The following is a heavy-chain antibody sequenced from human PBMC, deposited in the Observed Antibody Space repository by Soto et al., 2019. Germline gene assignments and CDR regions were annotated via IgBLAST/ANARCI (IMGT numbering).Heavy chain of an antibody. CDR1: GGSISSGDYY. CDR2: IYYSGST. V-gene: IGHV4-30-4*01. J-gene: IGHJ4*02. D-gene: IGHD3-22*01. Sequence: SETLSLTCTVSGGSISSGDYYWSWIRQPPGKGLEWIGYIYYSGSTYYNPSLKSRVTISVDTSKNQFSLKLSSVTAADTAVYYCARDRVDYYDSSGSEPGDYSGQGTLVTVSS. CDR3: ARDRVDYYDSSGSEPGDY.